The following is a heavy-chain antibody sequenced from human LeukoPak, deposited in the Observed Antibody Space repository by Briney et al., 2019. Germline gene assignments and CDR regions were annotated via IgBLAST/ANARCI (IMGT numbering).Heavy chain of an antibody. Sequence: ASVKVSCKATGYTFTGYYMHWVRQAPGQGLEWMGRINPNSGGTNYAQKFQGRVTMTRDTSISTAYMELSRLRSDDTAVYYCARAFYPDYGGNSEAEYFQHWGQGTLVTVSS. CDR3: ARAFYPDYGGNSEAEYFQH. J-gene: IGHJ1*01. V-gene: IGHV1-2*06. CDR2: INPNSGGT. CDR1: GYTFTGYY. D-gene: IGHD4-23*01.